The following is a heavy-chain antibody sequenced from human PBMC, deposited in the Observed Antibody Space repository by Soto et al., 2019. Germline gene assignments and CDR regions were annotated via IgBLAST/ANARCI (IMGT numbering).Heavy chain of an antibody. CDR2: IKQDGSEK. D-gene: IGHD1-1*01. CDR3: ASLSFGQLRYFDN. Sequence: EVPLVESGGGLVQPGGSLRLSCAVPEFTSGDYWLSWVRQAPGKGLEWVSNIKQDGSEKFYANSVKGRFTISRDSADNSIYLQMNSLRAEDTAVYYCASLSFGQLRYFDNWGQGTLVTVSS. V-gene: IGHV3-7*01. J-gene: IGHJ4*02. CDR1: EFTSGDYW.